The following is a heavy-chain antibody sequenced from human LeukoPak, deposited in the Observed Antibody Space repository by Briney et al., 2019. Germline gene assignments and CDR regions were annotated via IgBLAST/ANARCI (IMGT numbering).Heavy chain of an antibody. J-gene: IGHJ4*02. CDR2: INPNSGST. CDR1: GYTLTDYY. CDR3: ARETSGSSATLDF. V-gene: IGHV1-2*02. D-gene: IGHD1-26*01. Sequence: ASVKVPCKTSGYTLTDYYIHWVRQAPGQGLEWVGWINPNSGSTNYARKFQGRVTVTRDTSVTTVHMELARLTSDDTAVFYCARETSGSSATLDFWGQGTLVSVSS.